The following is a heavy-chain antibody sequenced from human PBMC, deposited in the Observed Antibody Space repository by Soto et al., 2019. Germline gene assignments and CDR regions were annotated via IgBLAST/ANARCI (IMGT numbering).Heavy chain of an antibody. J-gene: IGHJ3*02. Sequence: PGGSLRLFCAASGFTFSSYSMNWVRQAPGKGLEWVSSISSSSSYRYYADSVRGRFTISRDNAKNSLYLQMNSLRAEDTAVYYCARDASGWYPKDAFDIWGQGTMVTVSS. CDR3: ARDASGWYPKDAFDI. CDR2: ISSSSSYR. V-gene: IGHV3-21*01. D-gene: IGHD6-19*01. CDR1: GFTFSSYS.